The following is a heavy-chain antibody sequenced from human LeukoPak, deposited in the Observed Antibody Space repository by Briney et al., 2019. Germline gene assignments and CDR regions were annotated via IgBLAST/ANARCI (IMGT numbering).Heavy chain of an antibody. CDR3: ARDSTQEGAFDI. V-gene: IGHV1-46*03. CDR1: GYTFTSYY. D-gene: IGHD2-2*01. CDR2: INPSGGST. J-gene: IGHJ3*02. Sequence: ASVKVSCKASGYTFTSYYMHWVRQAPGQGLEWMGIINPSGGSTSYAQKLQGRVTMTTDTSTSTAYMELRSLRSDDTAVYYCARDSTQEGAFDIWGQGTMVTVSS.